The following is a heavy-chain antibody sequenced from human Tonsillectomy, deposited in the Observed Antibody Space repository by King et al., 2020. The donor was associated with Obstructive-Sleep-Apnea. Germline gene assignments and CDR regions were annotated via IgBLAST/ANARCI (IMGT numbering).Heavy chain of an antibody. J-gene: IGHJ4*02. Sequence: QLQLQESGPGLVKPSQTLSLTCSVSGDSISSGGSYWSWIRQHPGKGLDWIGYIYHSGNSYYNPSLRSRITISVDTSRNQFSLKLRCVTAADTAVYYCARASPSGIGYCSGGSCYGIDYWGQGTLVSVSS. V-gene: IGHV4-31*03. CDR3: ARASPSGIGYCSGGSCYGIDY. CDR1: GDSISSGGSY. CDR2: IYHSGNS. D-gene: IGHD2-15*01.